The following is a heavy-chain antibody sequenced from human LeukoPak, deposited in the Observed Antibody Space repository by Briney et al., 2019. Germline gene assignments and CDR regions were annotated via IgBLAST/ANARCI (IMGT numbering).Heavy chain of an antibody. V-gene: IGHV1-3*01. CDR2: INAGNGNT. CDR1: GYTFTSYA. D-gene: IGHD3-22*01. CDR3: ARVTYYYDSSGYYNY. J-gene: IGHJ4*02. Sequence: ASVKVSCKASGYTFTSYAMHWVRQAPGQRLEWMGWINAGNGNTKYSQEFQGRVTITRDTSASTAYMELSSLRSEDTAVYYCARVTYYYDSSGYYNYWGQGTLVTVSS.